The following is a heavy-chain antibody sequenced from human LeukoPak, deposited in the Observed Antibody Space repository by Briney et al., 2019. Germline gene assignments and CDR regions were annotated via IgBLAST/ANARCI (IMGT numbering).Heavy chain of an antibody. CDR2: VYSGGST. CDR3: ASLDSSGYVFDY. CDR1: GFTVSSNY. D-gene: IGHD3-22*01. Sequence: GESLQISCAASGFTVSSNYMSWVRQAPGKGLEWVSVVYSGGSTYYADSVKGRFTISRDYSKNTLYLQMNSLRAEDTAVYYCASLDSSGYVFDYWGQGTLVTVSS. V-gene: IGHV3-53*01. J-gene: IGHJ4*02.